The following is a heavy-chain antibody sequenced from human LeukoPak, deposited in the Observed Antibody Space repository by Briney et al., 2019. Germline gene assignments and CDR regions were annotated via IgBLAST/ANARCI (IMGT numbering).Heavy chain of an antibody. CDR3: ARVVSSWYYFDY. CDR2: IYYSGST. J-gene: IGHJ4*02. V-gene: IGHV4-39*07. CDR1: GGSISSSSYY. Sequence: SETLSLTCTVSGGSISSSSYYWGWIRQPPGKGLEWIGSIYYSGSTYYNPSLKSRVTISVDASKNQFSLKLNSVTAADTAVYYCARVVSSWYYFDYWGQGTLVTVSS. D-gene: IGHD6-13*01.